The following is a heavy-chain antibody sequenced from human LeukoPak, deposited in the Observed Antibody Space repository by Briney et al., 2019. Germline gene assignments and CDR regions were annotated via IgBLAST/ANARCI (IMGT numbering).Heavy chain of an antibody. J-gene: IGHJ4*02. CDR3: ARDYRDVLLWFGELSK. V-gene: IGHV1-2*02. Sequence: ASVKVSCKPSGYTFTGYYIQWVRQAPRQGLEWMGWINPNSGGTNYAQKFQGRVTMTRDTSISTAYMELRSLRSDDTAVYYCARDYRDVLLWFGELSKWGQGTLVTVSS. D-gene: IGHD3-10*01. CDR2: INPNSGGT. CDR1: GYTFTGYY.